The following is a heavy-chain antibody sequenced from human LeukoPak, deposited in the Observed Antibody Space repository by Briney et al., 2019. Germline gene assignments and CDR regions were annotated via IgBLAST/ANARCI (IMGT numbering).Heavy chain of an antibody. Sequence: TGGSLRLSCAASGFTFSSYGMNWVRQAPGERLEWVSYISSSSDSIYYADSVKGRFTISRDNADNSLYLQMNSLRDEDTAVYYCARAMRSGYDYWGQGTLVTVSS. J-gene: IGHJ4*02. CDR1: GFTFSSYG. D-gene: IGHD5-12*01. V-gene: IGHV3-48*02. CDR3: ARAMRSGYDY. CDR2: ISSSSDSI.